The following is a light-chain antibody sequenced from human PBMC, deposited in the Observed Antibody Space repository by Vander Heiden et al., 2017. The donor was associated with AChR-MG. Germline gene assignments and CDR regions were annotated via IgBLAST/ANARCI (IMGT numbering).Light chain of an antibody. V-gene: IGLV1-40*01. CDR3: QSYDSSLSGGV. J-gene: IGLJ2*01. CDR1: RSNIGAGYD. CDR2: GNS. Sequence: QSVLSQPPSVSGAPGQRVTIFCSASRSNIGAGYDVHWYQQLPGTAPKLLIYGNSNRPSGVPDRFSGSKSGTSASLAITGLQSEDEADYYCQSYDSSLSGGVFGGGTKLTVL.